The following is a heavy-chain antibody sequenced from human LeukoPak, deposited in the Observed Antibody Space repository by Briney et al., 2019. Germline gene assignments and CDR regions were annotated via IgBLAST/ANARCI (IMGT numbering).Heavy chain of an antibody. CDR1: GDSDPSNSAA. CDR2: TYYRSKGYN. J-gene: IGHJ4*02. V-gene: IGHV6-1*01. CDR3: ARGGYSSSWGYFDY. Sequence: SQTVSLTCAFCGDSDPSNSAAWNWIRRSRSRGLEWVGRTYYRSKGYNDYAASVKSRITTNPATSKTQFSLHLNSVTPEDTAVYYCARGGYSSSWGYFDYWGQGTLVTVSS. D-gene: IGHD6-13*01.